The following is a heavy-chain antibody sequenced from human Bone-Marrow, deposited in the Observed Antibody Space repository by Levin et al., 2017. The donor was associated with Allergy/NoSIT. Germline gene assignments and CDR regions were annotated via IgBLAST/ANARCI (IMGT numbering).Heavy chain of an antibody. J-gene: IGHJ4*02. CDR3: AGGDVCVYSGCYPLSVFDY. CDR2: ISSRGTTI. Sequence: GGSLRLSCAASGFTFSRHSMNWVRQAPGKGPEWISYISSRGTTIFYADSVKGRFTISRDNAKNSLYLQMNGLRDEETAVYYCAGGDVCVYSGCYPLSVFDYWGQGTLVSVSS. CDR1: GFTFSRHS. V-gene: IGHV3-48*02. D-gene: IGHD5-12*01.